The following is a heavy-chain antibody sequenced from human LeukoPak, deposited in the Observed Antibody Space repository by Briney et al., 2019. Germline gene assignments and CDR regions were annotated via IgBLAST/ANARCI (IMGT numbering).Heavy chain of an antibody. CDR3: ARREDYYDSSGVYYFDY. CDR1: GGSISSYY. CDR2: IYYSGST. Sequence: SETLCLTCTVSGGSISSYYWSWIRQPPGKELERLGYIYYSGSTNYNPSLKSRVTISVDTSKNQFSLKLSSVTAADTAVYYCARREDYYDSSGVYYFDYWGQGTLVTVSS. D-gene: IGHD3-22*01. V-gene: IGHV4-59*01. J-gene: IGHJ4*02.